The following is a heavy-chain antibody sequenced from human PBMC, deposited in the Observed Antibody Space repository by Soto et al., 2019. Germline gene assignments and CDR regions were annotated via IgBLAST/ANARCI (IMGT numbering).Heavy chain of an antibody. D-gene: IGHD3-3*01. J-gene: IGHJ5*02. V-gene: IGHV4-31*03. Sequence: QVQLPESGPGLVKPSQTLSLTCTVSGGSISSGGYYWSWIRQHPGKGLEWIGYIYYSGSTYYNPSLQRRVTISVDTATNQFSLTLSSVTAADTAVYYCARGRIFGAVSFEPLGQGTLVTVSS. CDR3: ARGRIFGAVSFEP. CDR2: IYYSGST. CDR1: GGSISSGGYY.